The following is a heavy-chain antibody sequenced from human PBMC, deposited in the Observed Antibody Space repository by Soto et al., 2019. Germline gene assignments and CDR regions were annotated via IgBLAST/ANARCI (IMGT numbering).Heavy chain of an antibody. V-gene: IGHV4-4*07. Sequence: PSETLSLTCTVSGGSISGYYWSWIRQPAGKGLEWIGRIYTGGSTNYNPSLKSRVTMSIDTSKNQFSLKLSSVTAADTAVYYCARDHLVAGNFDSWGQGTLVTVS. CDR3: ARDHLVAGNFDS. CDR1: GGSISGYY. D-gene: IGHD6-19*01. J-gene: IGHJ4*02. CDR2: IYTGGST.